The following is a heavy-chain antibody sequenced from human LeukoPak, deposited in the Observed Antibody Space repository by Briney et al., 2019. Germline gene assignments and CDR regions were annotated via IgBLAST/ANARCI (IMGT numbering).Heavy chain of an antibody. CDR2: IYYSGDT. D-gene: IGHD3-22*01. V-gene: IGHV4-61*01. J-gene: IGHJ4*02. Sequence: KSSETLSLTCTVSGGSVSSGNYYWSWIRQPPGKGLERIGYIYYSGDTNYNPSLKGRVTISVDTSKNQVSLKLSSVTAADTAVYYCARDPSGYFNYWGQGTLVTVSS. CDR3: ARDPSGYFNY. CDR1: GGSVSSGNYY.